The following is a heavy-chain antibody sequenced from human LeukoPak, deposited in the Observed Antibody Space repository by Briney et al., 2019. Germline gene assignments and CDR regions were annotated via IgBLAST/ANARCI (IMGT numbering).Heavy chain of an antibody. V-gene: IGHV3-11*04. J-gene: IGHJ6*02. CDR1: GFTFSDYY. Sequence: GSLRLSCAASGFTFSDYYMSWIRQAPGKGLEWVSYISSSASTIYYADSVKGRFTISRDNAKNSLYLQMNSLRAEDTAVYYCARDKASMVRGVHYYYGMDVWGQGTTVTVSS. CDR2: ISSSASTI. CDR3: ARDKASMVRGVHYYYGMDV. D-gene: IGHD3-10*01.